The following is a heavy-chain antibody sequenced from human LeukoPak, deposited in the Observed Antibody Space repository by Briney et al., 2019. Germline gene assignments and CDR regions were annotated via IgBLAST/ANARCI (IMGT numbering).Heavy chain of an antibody. CDR2: IIPIFGTA. J-gene: IGHJ3*02. CDR1: GGTFSSYA. V-gene: IGHV1-69*05. D-gene: IGHD3-3*01. CDR3: ARDSIFGVVINAFDI. Sequence: ASVKVSCKASGGTFSSYAISWVRQAPGQGLEWMGRIIPIFGTANYAQKFQGRVTITTDESTRTAYMELSSLRSEDTAVYYCARDSIFGVVINAFDIWGQGTMVTVSS.